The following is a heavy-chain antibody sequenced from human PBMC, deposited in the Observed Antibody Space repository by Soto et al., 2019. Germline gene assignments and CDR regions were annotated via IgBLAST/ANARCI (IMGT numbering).Heavy chain of an antibody. CDR1: GFTFSSYA. V-gene: IGHV3-30-3*01. Sequence: GGSLRLSCAASGFTFSSYAMHWVRQAPGKGLEWVAVISYDGSNKYYADSVKGRFTISRDNSKNTLYLQMNSLRAEDTAVYYCARDSCSALDSGDCYLDQYYFDYWGQGTLVTVSS. CDR2: ISYDGSNK. CDR3: ARDSCSALDSGDCYLDQYYFDY. D-gene: IGHD2-21*02. J-gene: IGHJ4*02.